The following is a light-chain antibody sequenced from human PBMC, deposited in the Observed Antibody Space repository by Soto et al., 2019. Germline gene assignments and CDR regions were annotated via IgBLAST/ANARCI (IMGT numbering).Light chain of an antibody. CDR2: GAS. CDR3: QQYCSSPSWS. Sequence: EIVLTQSPGTLSLSPGERATLSCRASQSVSSSDLAWYQQKPGQAPRLLIYGASSRATCIPDRFSGSGSGTGFTITISSLEPEDFAVYYCQQYCSSPSWSFGQGTKVEIK. V-gene: IGKV3-20*01. J-gene: IGKJ1*01. CDR1: QSVSSSD.